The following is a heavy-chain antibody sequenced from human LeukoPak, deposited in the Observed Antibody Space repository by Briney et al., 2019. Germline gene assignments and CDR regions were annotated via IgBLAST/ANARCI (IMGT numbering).Heavy chain of an antibody. V-gene: IGHV1-69*04. CDR3: ERDAMQAVVRGVPLGPYYLDY. J-gene: IGHJ4*02. Sequence: GASVKVSCKASGGTFSSYSISWVRQAPGQGLEWMGRIIPILDITNYAQKFQGRVTITADKSTNTAYMELSSLRSEDTAVYYCERDAMQAVVRGVPLGPYYLDYWGQGTLVTVSS. CDR1: GGTFSSYS. D-gene: IGHD3-10*01. CDR2: IIPILDIT.